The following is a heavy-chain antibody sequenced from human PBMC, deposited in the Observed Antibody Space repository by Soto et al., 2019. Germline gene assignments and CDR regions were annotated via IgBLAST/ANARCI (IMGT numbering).Heavy chain of an antibody. J-gene: IGHJ6*02. D-gene: IGHD3-22*01. CDR1: GFTFSSYG. Sequence: GGSLRLSCAASGFTFSSYGMHWVRQAPGKGLEWVAVIWYDGSNKYYADSVKGRFTISRDNSKNTLYLQMNSLRAEDTAVYYCARARYDDSSGYPPYYYYGMDVWGQGTTVTVSS. CDR2: IWYDGSNK. CDR3: ARARYDDSSGYPPYYYYGMDV. V-gene: IGHV3-33*01.